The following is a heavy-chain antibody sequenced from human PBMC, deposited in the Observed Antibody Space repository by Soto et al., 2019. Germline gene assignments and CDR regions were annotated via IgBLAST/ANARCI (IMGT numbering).Heavy chain of an antibody. Sequence: LSLTCAVSGGSISSSNWWSWVRQPPGKGLEWIGYIYYSGSTNYNPSLKSQVTISVDTSKNQFSLKLNPMTAADTAVYYCARHNYGSGSTYFDYWGQGTLVTVSS. J-gene: IGHJ4*02. CDR1: GGSISSSNW. D-gene: IGHD3-10*01. CDR2: IYYSGST. CDR3: ARHNYGSGSTYFDY. V-gene: IGHV4-4*02.